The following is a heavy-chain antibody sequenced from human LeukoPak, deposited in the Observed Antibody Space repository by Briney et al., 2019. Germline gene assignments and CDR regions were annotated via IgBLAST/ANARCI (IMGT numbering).Heavy chain of an antibody. CDR3: ANWVHIVVVVAATPGANSFDY. J-gene: IGHJ4*02. V-gene: IGHV3-23*01. CDR2: ISGSGGST. D-gene: IGHD2-15*01. CDR1: GFAFSSYA. Sequence: GGSLRLSCAASGFAFSSYAMSWVRQAPGKGLEWVSAISGSGGSTYYADSVKGRFTISRDNSKNTLYLQMNSLRAEDTAVYYCANWVHIVVVVAATPGANSFDYWGQGTLVTVSS.